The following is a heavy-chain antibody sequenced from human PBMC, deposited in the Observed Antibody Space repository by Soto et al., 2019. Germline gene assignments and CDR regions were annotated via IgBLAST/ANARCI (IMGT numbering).Heavy chain of an antibody. J-gene: IGHJ6*02. CDR2: IYSGGST. V-gene: IGHV3-53*01. Sequence: PGGSLRLSCAASGFTVSSNYMSWVRQAPGKGLEWVSVIYSGGSTYYADSVKGRFTISRDNSKNTLYLQMNSLRAEDTAVYYCARDRGIAARRGYYYGMDVWGRGTTVTVS. D-gene: IGHD6-6*01. CDR3: ARDRGIAARRGYYYGMDV. CDR1: GFTVSSNY.